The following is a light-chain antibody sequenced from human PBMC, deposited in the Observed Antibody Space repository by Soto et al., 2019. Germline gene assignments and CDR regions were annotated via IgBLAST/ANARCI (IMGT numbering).Light chain of an antibody. Sequence: EIVLTQSPGTLSLSPGQKATKSCRASQSVSSTYLAWYQQRPGQAPRLLIYDASSRATGIPDRFSGSGSGTNFTLTIIRLEPEDFAVYYCQQYDSSPWTFGQGTKV. CDR3: QQYDSSPWT. CDR1: QSVSSTY. J-gene: IGKJ1*01. CDR2: DAS. V-gene: IGKV3-20*01.